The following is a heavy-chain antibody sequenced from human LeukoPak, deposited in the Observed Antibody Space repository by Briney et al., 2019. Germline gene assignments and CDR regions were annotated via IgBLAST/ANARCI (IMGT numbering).Heavy chain of an antibody. CDR3: ARVTGYMIEDYFDY. D-gene: IGHD3-22*01. J-gene: IGHJ4*02. V-gene: IGHV4-39*07. Sequence: SETLSLTCTVSGGSISSSKYYWGWIRQPPGKGLEWIGTIFNSGSTHYNPSLKSRVTISVDTSKNQFSLNLSSVTAADTAVYYCARVTGYMIEDYFDYWGQGTLVTVSS. CDR2: IFNSGST. CDR1: GGSISSSKYY.